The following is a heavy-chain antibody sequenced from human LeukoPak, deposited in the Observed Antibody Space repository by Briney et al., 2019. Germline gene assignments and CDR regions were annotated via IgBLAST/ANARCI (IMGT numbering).Heavy chain of an antibody. D-gene: IGHD2-21*02. Sequence: SETLSLTCTVSGGSISSYYWSWIRQPPGKGLEWIGYIYYSGSTNYNPSLKSRDTISVDTSKNQFSLKLSSVTAADTAVYYCASTCGGDCYPEADWYFDLWGRGTLVTVSS. V-gene: IGHV4-59*01. CDR3: ASTCGGDCYPEADWYFDL. CDR1: GGSISSYY. CDR2: IYYSGST. J-gene: IGHJ2*01.